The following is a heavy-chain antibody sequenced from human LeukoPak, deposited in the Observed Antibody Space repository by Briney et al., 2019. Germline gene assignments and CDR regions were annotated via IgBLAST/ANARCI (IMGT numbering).Heavy chain of an antibody. J-gene: IGHJ1*01. Sequence: GASVKVSCKASGYTFTNYYINWVRQATGQGLEWMGWINPNSGGTNYAQKFQGRVTMTRDTSISTAYMELSRLRSDDTAVYYCARDCNGGFPSQHWGQGTLVTVSS. CDR3: ARDCNGGFPSQH. D-gene: IGHD7-27*01. CDR1: GYTFTNYY. CDR2: INPNSGGT. V-gene: IGHV1-2*02.